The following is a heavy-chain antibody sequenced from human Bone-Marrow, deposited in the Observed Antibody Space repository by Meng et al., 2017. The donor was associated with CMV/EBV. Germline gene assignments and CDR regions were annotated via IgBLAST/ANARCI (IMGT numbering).Heavy chain of an antibody. CDR3: AREYSSSSDGMDV. Sequence: GESLKISCAASGFTFDDYAMHWVRQAPGKGLEWVAVISYDGSNKYYADSVKGRFTISRDNSKNTLYLQMNSLRAEDTAVYYCAREYSSSSDGMDVWGQGTTVTVSS. D-gene: IGHD6-6*01. V-gene: IGHV3-30-3*01. J-gene: IGHJ6*02. CDR2: ISYDGSNK. CDR1: GFTFDDYA.